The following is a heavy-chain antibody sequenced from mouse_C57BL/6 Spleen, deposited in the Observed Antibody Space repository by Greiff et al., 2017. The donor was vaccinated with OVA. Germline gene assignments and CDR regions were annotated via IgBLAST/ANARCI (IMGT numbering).Heavy chain of an antibody. V-gene: IGHV5-4*01. CDR3: ARDDYGSSYYWYFDV. J-gene: IGHJ1*03. Sequence: EVHLVESGGGLVKPGGSLKLSCAASGFTFSSYAMSWVRQTPEKRLEWVATISDGGSYTYYPANVKGRFTISRDNAKNTLYLQLSHLRTEDTAMYYGARDDYGSSYYWYFDVWGTGTTVTVSS. D-gene: IGHD1-1*01. CDR2: ISDGGSYT. CDR1: GFTFSSYA.